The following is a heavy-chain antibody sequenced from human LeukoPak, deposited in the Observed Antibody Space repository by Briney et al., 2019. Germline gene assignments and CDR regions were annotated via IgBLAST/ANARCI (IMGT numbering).Heavy chain of an antibody. CDR3: ATGRVGGRWYFDL. V-gene: IGHV1-8*03. CDR1: GGTFSSYA. J-gene: IGHJ2*01. Sequence: ASVKVSCKASGGTFSSYAINWVRQATGQGLEWMGWMNPNSGNTGYAQKFQGRVTITRNTSISTAYMELSSLRSEDTAVYYCATGRVGGRWYFDLWGRGTLVTVSS. CDR2: MNPNSGNT. D-gene: IGHD4-23*01.